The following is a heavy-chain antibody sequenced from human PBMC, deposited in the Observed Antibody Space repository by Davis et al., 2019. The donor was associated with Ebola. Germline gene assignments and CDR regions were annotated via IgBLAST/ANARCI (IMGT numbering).Heavy chain of an antibody. CDR2: IYYSGST. CDR3: ARVQGSSWADY. J-gene: IGHJ4*02. CDR1: GGSISSYY. Sequence: SETLSLTCAVYGGSISSYYWSWIRQPPGKGLEWIGYIYYSGSTNYNPSLKSRVTISVDTSKNQFSLKLSSVTAAGTAVYYCARVQGSSWADYWGQGTLVTVSS. V-gene: IGHV4-59*01. D-gene: IGHD6-13*01.